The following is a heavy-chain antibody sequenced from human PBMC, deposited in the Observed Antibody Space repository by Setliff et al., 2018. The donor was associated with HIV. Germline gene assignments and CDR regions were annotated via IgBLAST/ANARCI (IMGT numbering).Heavy chain of an antibody. CDR2: ISGSGGST. CDR3: AKGFRPVDTALVSGPTY. V-gene: IGHV3-23*01. J-gene: IGHJ4*02. CDR1: GFTFSSYA. Sequence: GGSLRLSCAASGFTFSSYAMSWVRQAPGKGLEWVSAISGSGGSTYYADSVKGRFTISRDNSKSTLYLQMNSLRAEDTAVYYCAKGFRPVDTALVSGPTYWGQGIRVTVSS. D-gene: IGHD5-18*01.